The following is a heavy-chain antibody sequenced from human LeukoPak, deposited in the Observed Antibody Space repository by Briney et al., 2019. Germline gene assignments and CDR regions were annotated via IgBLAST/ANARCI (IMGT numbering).Heavy chain of an antibody. D-gene: IGHD4-11*01. CDR2: IYHSGST. J-gene: IGHJ4*02. Sequence: SESLSLTCAVSGYSISSGYYWGWIRQPPGKGLEWIGSIYHSGSTYYNPSLKSRVTISVDTSKNQFSLKLSSVTAADTAVYYCARAYSKLDHWGQGTLVTVSS. V-gene: IGHV4-38-2*01. CDR3: ARAYSKLDH. CDR1: GYSISSGYY.